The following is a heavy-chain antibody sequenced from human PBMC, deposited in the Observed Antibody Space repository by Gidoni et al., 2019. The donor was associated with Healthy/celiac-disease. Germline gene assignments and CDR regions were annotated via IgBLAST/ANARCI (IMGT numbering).Heavy chain of an antibody. CDR2: ISSSGSTI. CDR3: ARLQRGWNFYDSSGYPGVVDY. Sequence: QVQLVESGGGLVKPGGSVSLSCAASGFTSSDYNMSGIRQAPGKGLGWVSYISSSGSTIYYADSVKGRFTISRDNAKNSLYLQMNSLRAEDTAVYYCARLQRGWNFYDSSGYPGVVDYWGQGTLVTVSS. D-gene: IGHD3-22*01. CDR1: GFTSSDYN. J-gene: IGHJ4*02. V-gene: IGHV3-11*01.